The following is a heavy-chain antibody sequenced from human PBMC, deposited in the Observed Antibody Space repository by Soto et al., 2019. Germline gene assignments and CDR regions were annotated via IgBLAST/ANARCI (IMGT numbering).Heavy chain of an antibody. CDR3: VKGGYYDSSGLLYFDY. CDR2: ISSNGGST. D-gene: IGHD3-22*01. V-gene: IGHV3-64D*06. CDR1: GFTFSSYA. J-gene: IGHJ4*02. Sequence: GGSLRLSCSASGFTFSSYAMHWVRQAPGKGLEYVSAISSNGGSTYYADSVKGRFTISRDNSKNTLYLQMSSLRAEDTAVYYCVKGGYYDSSGLLYFDYWGQGTLVTVSS.